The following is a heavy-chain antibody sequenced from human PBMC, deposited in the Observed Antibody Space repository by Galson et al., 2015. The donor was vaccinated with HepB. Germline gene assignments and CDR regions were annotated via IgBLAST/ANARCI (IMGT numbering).Heavy chain of an antibody. Sequence: SLRLSCAASGFTFSSYSMNWVRQAPGKGLEWVSSISSSSSYIYYADSVKGRFTISRDNAKNSLYLQMNSLRAEDTAVYYCARRGWTTSYGMDVWGQGTTVTVSS. J-gene: IGHJ6*02. CDR1: GFTFSSYS. CDR3: ARRGWTTSYGMDV. CDR2: ISSSSSYI. V-gene: IGHV3-21*01. D-gene: IGHD4-11*01.